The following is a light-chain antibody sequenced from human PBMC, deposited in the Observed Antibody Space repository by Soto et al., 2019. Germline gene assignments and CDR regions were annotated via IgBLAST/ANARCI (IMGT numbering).Light chain of an antibody. V-gene: IGLV2-11*01. CDR3: SSYTSSSTHYV. J-gene: IGLJ1*01. Sequence: QSALTQPRSVSGSPGQSVTISCTGTSSDVGGYSYVSWYQQLPGKPPKLIIHDVNERPSGVPDRFSGSKSGNTASLTISGLQAEDEADYYCSSYTSSSTHYVFGTGTKVTVL. CDR1: SSDVGGYSY. CDR2: DVN.